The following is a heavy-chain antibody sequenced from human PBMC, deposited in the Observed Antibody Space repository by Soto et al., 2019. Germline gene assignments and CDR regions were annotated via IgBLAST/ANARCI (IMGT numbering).Heavy chain of an antibody. V-gene: IGHV1-2*02. CDR2: INPNSGGT. D-gene: IGHD3-3*02. J-gene: IGHJ5*02. CDR3: ARDRIFGVVIWFDP. Sequence: ASVKVSCKASGYTFTGYYMHWVRQAPGQGLEWMGWINPNSGGTNYAQKFQGRVTMTRDTSISTAYMELSRLRSDDTAVYYCARDRIFGVVIWFDPWGQGTLVTVSS. CDR1: GYTFTGYY.